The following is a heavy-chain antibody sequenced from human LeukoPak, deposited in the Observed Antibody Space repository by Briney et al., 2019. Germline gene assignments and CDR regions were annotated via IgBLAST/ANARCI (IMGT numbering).Heavy chain of an antibody. CDR1: GFTFSSYD. CDR2: ISYDGSNK. D-gene: IGHD2-8*01. V-gene: IGHV3-30*18. Sequence: GRSLRLSCAASGFTFSSYDMHWVRQAPGKGLEWVAVISYDGSNKYHADSVKGRFTISRDNSKNTLSLQMHSLRAEDTAVYYCAKSARFCTNDVCYTNYYYGMDVWGQGTTVTVSS. J-gene: IGHJ6*02. CDR3: AKSARFCTNDVCYTNYYYGMDV.